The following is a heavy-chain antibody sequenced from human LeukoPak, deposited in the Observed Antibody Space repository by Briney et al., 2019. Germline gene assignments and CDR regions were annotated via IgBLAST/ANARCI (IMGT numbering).Heavy chain of an antibody. CDR1: GGSISSYY. CDR3: ARHGTAIVTWFSNYYYYGMDV. Sequence: PSETLSLTCTVSGGSISSYYWSWIRQPPGKGLEWIGYIYYSGSTNYNPSLKSRVTISVDTSKNQFSLKLSSVTAADTAVYYCARHGTAIVTWFSNYYYYGMDVWGQGTTVTVSS. V-gene: IGHV4-59*08. CDR2: IYYSGST. J-gene: IGHJ6*02. D-gene: IGHD5-18*01.